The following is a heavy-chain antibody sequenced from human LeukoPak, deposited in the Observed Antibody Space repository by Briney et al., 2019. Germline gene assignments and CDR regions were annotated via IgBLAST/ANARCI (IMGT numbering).Heavy chain of an antibody. Sequence: SVKVSCKASGGTFSSYAISWVRQAPGQGLEWMGRIIPILGIANYAQKFQGRVTVTADKSTSTAYMELSSLRSEDTAVYYCARVTTVTSDIWGQGTMVTVSS. CDR3: ARVTTVTSDI. V-gene: IGHV1-69*04. CDR2: IIPILGIA. D-gene: IGHD4-17*01. CDR1: GGTFSSYA. J-gene: IGHJ3*02.